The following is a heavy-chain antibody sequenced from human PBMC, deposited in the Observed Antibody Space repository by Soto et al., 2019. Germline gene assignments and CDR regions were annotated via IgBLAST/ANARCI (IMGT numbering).Heavy chain of an antibody. Sequence: GGSLRLSCTASGFTFSSYSMNWVRQAPGKGLEWVSYISSSSSNIYYADSVKGRFTITRDNAKNSLYLQMNSLRDEDTAVYYCIIESSGYPGLFDYWGQGTLVTVSS. CDR3: IIESSGYPGLFDY. V-gene: IGHV3-48*02. J-gene: IGHJ4*02. CDR2: ISSSSSNI. D-gene: IGHD3-22*01. CDR1: GFTFSSYS.